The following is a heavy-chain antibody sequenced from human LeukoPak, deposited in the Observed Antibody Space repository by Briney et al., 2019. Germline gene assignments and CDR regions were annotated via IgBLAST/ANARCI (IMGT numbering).Heavy chain of an antibody. CDR1: GFTFSSYG. CDR3: AKMVGKGAYFDKEET. CDR2: IRYDGNNK. D-gene: IGHD3-9*01. J-gene: IGHJ4*02. V-gene: IGHV3-30*02. Sequence: PGRSLRLSCAASGFTFSSYGMHWVRQAPGKGLEWVAFIRYDGNNKYYADSVKGRFTISRDNSKNTLYLQMNSLRAEDTAVYYCAKMVGKGAYFDKEETWGQGTLVTVSS.